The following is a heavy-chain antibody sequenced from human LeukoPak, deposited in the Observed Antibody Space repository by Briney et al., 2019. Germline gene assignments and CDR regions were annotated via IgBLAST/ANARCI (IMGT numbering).Heavy chain of an antibody. V-gene: IGHV3-53*05. D-gene: IGHD3-22*01. J-gene: IGHJ5*02. Sequence: GGSLRLSCAASGFTVSSNYMSWVRQAPGKGLEWVSVIYGGGSTDYADSVKGRFTISRDNLKNTLYLQMNSLRAEDTAVYYCAKDIHYDSSGYYPPGRFDPWGRGTLVTVSS. CDR1: GFTVSSNY. CDR2: IYGGGST. CDR3: AKDIHYDSSGYYPPGRFDP.